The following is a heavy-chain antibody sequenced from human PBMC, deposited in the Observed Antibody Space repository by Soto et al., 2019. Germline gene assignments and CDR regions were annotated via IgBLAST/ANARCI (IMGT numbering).Heavy chain of an antibody. J-gene: IGHJ4*02. CDR2: VNSDGTST. V-gene: IGHV3-74*01. Sequence: EVQLVESGGDLVQPGGSLRLSCAASGLTFSGYWMHWVRQAPGKGLVWVSRVNSDGTSTAYADSVKGRFTISRDNAKNTLYLQMNSLRAEDTAVYYCARGWTGGCWGQGTLVTVSS. CDR1: GLTFSGYW. D-gene: IGHD6-19*01. CDR3: ARGWTGGC.